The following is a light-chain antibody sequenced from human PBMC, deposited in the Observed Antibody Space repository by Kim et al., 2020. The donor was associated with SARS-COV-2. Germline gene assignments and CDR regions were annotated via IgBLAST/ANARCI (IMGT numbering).Light chain of an antibody. CDR1: QDVSKY. J-gene: IGKJ4*01. CDR2: DAS. V-gene: IGKV1-33*01. Sequence: DIQMTQSPSSLSASVGDRVTITCQASQDVSKYLDWYQLKPGKAPKLLIYDASNLYTGVPSRFRGRGSGTRFSFTISSLQPEDVASYYCQQYDGLPPTFGGGTKVDIK. CDR3: QQYDGLPPT.